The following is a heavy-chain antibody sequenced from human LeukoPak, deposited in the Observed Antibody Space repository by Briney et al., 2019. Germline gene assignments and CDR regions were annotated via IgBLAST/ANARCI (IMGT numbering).Heavy chain of an antibody. Sequence: GGSLRLSCAASGFTFSSYSMNWVRQAPGKGLEWVSYISSSSSTIYYADSVKGRFTISRDNAKNSLYLQMNSLRAEDTAVYYCARDRTTLRNYYYYGMDVWGQGTTVTVSS. CDR3: ARDRTTLRNYYYYGMDV. CDR1: GFTFSSYS. V-gene: IGHV3-48*01. CDR2: ISSSSSTI. J-gene: IGHJ6*02. D-gene: IGHD4-11*01.